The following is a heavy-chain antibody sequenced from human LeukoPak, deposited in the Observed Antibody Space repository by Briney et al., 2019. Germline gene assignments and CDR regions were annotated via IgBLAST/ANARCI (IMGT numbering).Heavy chain of an antibody. CDR1: GFTFSSYA. J-gene: IGHJ6*03. CDR2: ISGSGGST. D-gene: IGHD3-10*01. V-gene: IGHV3-23*01. Sequence: GGSLRLPCAASGFTFSSYAMSWVRQAPGKGLEWVSAISGSGGSTYYADSVKGRFTISRDNAKNSLYLQMNSLRAEDTAVYYCARGSDYYYYYMDVWGKGTTVTVSS. CDR3: ARGSDYYYYYMDV.